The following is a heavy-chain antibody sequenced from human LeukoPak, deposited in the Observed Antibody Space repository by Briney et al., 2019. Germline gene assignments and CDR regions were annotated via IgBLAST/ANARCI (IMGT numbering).Heavy chain of an antibody. CDR1: GITFGDYG. D-gene: IGHD1-1*01. V-gene: IGHV3-49*03. CDR3: STDYWRLGFDY. CDR2: IRSKTYGGTT. J-gene: IGHJ4*02. Sequence: GGSLRLSCTASGITFGDYGVSWFRQAPGKGLEWIGFIRSKTYGGTTEDAASVRGRFTLSRDDSKNIVYLEMNNLRAEDTAVYYCSTDYWRLGFDYWGQGTLVTVSS.